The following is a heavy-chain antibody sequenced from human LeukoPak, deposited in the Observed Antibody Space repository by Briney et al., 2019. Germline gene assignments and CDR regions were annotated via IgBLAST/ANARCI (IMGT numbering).Heavy chain of an antibody. CDR3: ARGLVDYGGKGGLDY. CDR2: MYPGDSDT. CDR1: GYSFTSYW. V-gene: IGHV5-51*01. J-gene: IGHJ4*02. Sequence: GESLKISCKGSGYSFTSYWIGWVRQMPGKGLEWMGIMYPGDSDTRYSPSFQGQVTISADKSISTAYLQWNSLKASDTAMYYCARGLVDYGGKGGLDYWGQGTLVTVSS. D-gene: IGHD4-23*01.